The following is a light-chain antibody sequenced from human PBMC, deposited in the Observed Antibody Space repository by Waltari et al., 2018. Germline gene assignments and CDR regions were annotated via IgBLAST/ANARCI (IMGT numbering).Light chain of an antibody. V-gene: IGKV1-9*01. J-gene: IGKJ4*01. CDR2: AAS. Sequence: DIQLTQSPSFLSASVGDRVTITCRASQGISSYLAWSQQKPGKEPKLLIYAASILQSGVPARFSGSGSGTEFTLTISSLQPEDFATYYCQQLNSYPLTFGGGTKVEI. CDR1: QGISSY. CDR3: QQLNSYPLT.